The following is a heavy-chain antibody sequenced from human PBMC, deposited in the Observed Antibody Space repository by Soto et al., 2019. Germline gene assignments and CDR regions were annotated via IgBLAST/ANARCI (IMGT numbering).Heavy chain of an antibody. CDR1: GYTFTTYD. Sequence: QVQLVQSGPEVKKPGASVKVSCETSGYTFTTYDITWVRQAPGQGLEWMGWISTFNGDTKYEEKLQDRVTRTTDTFTATAYMALRCLGSDATAVYYCARVDCAEDICYDIDFWGQGTQVTVSS. J-gene: IGHJ4*02. CDR3: ARVDCAEDICYDIDF. V-gene: IGHV1-18*01. D-gene: IGHD3-9*01. CDR2: ISTFNGDT.